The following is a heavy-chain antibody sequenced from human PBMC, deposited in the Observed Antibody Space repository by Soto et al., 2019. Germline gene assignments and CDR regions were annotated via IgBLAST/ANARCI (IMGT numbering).Heavy chain of an antibody. D-gene: IGHD7-27*01. CDR3: ARPWGHYYYYYYMDV. CDR1: GFTFSSYS. Sequence: EVQLVESGGGLVKPGGSLRLSCAASGFTFSSYSMNWVRQDPGKGLEWVSSISSSSSYIYYADSVKGRFTISRDNAKNSLYLQMNSLRAEDTAVYYCARPWGHYYYYYYMDVWGKGTTVTVSS. CDR2: ISSSSSYI. J-gene: IGHJ6*03. V-gene: IGHV3-21*01.